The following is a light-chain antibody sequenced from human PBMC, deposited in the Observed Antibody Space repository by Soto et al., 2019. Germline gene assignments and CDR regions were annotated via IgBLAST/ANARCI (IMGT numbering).Light chain of an antibody. CDR1: SSDVGGYKY. J-gene: IGLJ2*01. CDR2: EVT. CDR3: SSYTSTNTVV. V-gene: IGLV2-14*01. Sequence: QSVLTQPASVSGSPGQSITISCTGTSSDVGGYKYVSWYQQHPGKVPKLVIYEVTNRPSGVSNRFSGSKSGDTASLTISGLQAEDECDYYCSSYTSTNTVVFGGETKVTVL.